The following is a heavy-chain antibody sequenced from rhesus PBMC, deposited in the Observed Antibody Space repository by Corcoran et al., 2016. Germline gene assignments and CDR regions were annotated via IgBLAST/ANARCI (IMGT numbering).Heavy chain of an antibody. CDR1: GGSISSNY. J-gene: IGHJ4*01. Sequence: QLQLQESGPGLVKPSETLSLTCTVSGGSISSNYWSWIRQPPGKGLEWIGRISGSGGSTDYNPSLKSRVIISRDTSKNSFSLHLPSVTGADKAIYYCARDPWGERLDYWRQGVLVTVSS. CDR2: ISGSGGST. CDR3: ARDPWGERLDY. V-gene: IGHV4-173*01. D-gene: IGHD3-34*01.